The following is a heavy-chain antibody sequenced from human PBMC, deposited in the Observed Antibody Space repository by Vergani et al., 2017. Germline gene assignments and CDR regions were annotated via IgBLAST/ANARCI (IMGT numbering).Heavy chain of an antibody. J-gene: IGHJ6*03. CDR3: ARGGNDYTFYYYYYYMDV. CDR2: INPSGGST. CDR1: GYTFTSYF. D-gene: IGHD4-11*01. Sequence: QVQLVQSGAEVKKPGASVKVSCKASGYTFTSYFIHWVRQAPGQGLEWMGIINPSGGSTTYAQKFQGRVTMTRDTSTSTLYMELSSLRSEDTAVYYCARGGNDYTFYYYYYYMDVWGKGTTVTVSS. V-gene: IGHV1-46*01.